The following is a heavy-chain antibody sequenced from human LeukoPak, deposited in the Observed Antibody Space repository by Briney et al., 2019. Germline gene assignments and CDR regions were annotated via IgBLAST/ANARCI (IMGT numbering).Heavy chain of an antibody. CDR2: IYYSGST. CDR3: ARTSSGWYGKDYYFDY. D-gene: IGHD6-19*01. J-gene: IGHJ4*02. Sequence: SETLSLTCTVSGSSISSYYWSWIRQPPGKGLEWIGYIYYSGSTNYNPSLKSRVTISVDTSKNQFSLKLSSVTAADTAVYYCARTSSGWYGKDYYFDYWGQGTLVTVSS. V-gene: IGHV4-59*01. CDR1: GSSISSYY.